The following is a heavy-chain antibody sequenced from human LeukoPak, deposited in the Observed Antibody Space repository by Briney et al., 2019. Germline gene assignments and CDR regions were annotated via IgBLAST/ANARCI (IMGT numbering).Heavy chain of an antibody. CDR1: GFTFSSYW. CDR3: ARAGQYYDFWSGFSY. V-gene: IGHV3-74*01. Sequence: GGSLRLSCAASGFTFSSYWMHWVRQAPGKGLVWISRINSDGSSTSYADSVKGRFTISRDNAKNTLYLQMNSLRAEDTAVYYCARAGQYYDFWSGFSYWGQGTLVTVSS. CDR2: INSDGSST. J-gene: IGHJ4*02. D-gene: IGHD3-3*01.